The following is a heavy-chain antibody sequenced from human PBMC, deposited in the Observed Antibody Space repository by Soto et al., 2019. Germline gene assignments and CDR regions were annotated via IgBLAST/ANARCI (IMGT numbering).Heavy chain of an antibody. CDR3: AHNLPGTTSAFDI. CDR1: GFSLNTSGAG. J-gene: IGHJ3*02. D-gene: IGHD4-17*01. Sequence: QITLKESGPTLVKPTQTLTLTCTFSGFSLNTSGAGVGWVRQPPGRALEWLAVIYWTDDKRYSPSLKSRLSITKDTSKNQLVLTMTNMNPMDTAIFFCAHNLPGTTSAFDIWGQGTMVTVSS. CDR2: IYWTDDK. V-gene: IGHV2-5*01.